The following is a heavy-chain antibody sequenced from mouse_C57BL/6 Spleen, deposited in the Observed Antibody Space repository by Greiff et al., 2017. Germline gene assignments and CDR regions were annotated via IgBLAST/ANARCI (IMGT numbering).Heavy chain of an antibody. J-gene: IGHJ4*01. Sequence: QVQLQQPGAELVKPGASVKMSCKASGYTFTSYWITWVKQRPGQGLEWIGDIYPGSGSTNYNEKFKSKATLTVDTSSSTAYMQLSSLTSEDSAVYYCARGGEGDYYAMDYWGQGTSVTVSS. CDR2: IYPGSGST. V-gene: IGHV1-55*01. CDR1: GYTFTSYW. CDR3: ARGGEGDYYAMDY.